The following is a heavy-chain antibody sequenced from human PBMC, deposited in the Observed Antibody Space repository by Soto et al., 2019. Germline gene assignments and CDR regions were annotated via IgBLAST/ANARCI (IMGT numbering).Heavy chain of an antibody. D-gene: IGHD1-26*01. CDR1: GYSFHNFG. J-gene: IGHJ4*02. Sequence: ASVKVSCKASGYSFHNFGIVWVRQAPGQGLEWMGWISGQIAKTNYAQKFQGKVTMTADTSTSTAYMELNTLTSDDTAMYYCARGPPSGSFSLTPRYWGQGTLVTISS. CDR3: ARGPPSGSFSLTPRY. CDR2: ISGQIAKT. V-gene: IGHV1-18*04.